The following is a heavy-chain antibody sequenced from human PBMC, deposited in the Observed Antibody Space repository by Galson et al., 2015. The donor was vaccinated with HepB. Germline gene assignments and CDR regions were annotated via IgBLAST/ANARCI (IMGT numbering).Heavy chain of an antibody. CDR1: GGSISSYY. Sequence: ETLSLTCTVSGGSISSYYWSWIRQPPGKGLEWIGYIYYSGSTNYNPSLKSRVTISVDTSKNQFSLKLSSVTAADTAVYYCARVHYDFWSGYYPWGQGTLVTVSS. V-gene: IGHV4-59*01. CDR3: ARVHYDFWSGYYP. D-gene: IGHD3-3*01. J-gene: IGHJ4*02. CDR2: IYYSGST.